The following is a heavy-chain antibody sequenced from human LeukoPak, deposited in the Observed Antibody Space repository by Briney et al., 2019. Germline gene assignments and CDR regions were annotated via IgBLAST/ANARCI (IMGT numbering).Heavy chain of an antibody. CDR1: GFTFSSYW. V-gene: IGHV3-74*01. CDR2: INSDGSST. D-gene: IGHD3-10*01. CDR3: SRDLGPVGGSGIPGDY. J-gene: IGHJ4*02. Sequence: QPGGSLRLSCVASGFTFSSYWMHWVRQAPGKGLVWVSRINSDGSSTGYADSVKGRFTISRDNAKNALYLQMNSLRAEDTAVYFCSRDLGPVGGSGIPGDYWGQGTLVTVSS.